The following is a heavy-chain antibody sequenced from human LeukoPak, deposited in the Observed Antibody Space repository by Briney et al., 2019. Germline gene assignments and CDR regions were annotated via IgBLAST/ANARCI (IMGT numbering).Heavy chain of an antibody. CDR1: GFTFSSYW. D-gene: IGHD3-9*01. Sequence: GGSLRLSCAASGFTFSSYWMSWVRQAPGKGLEWVANIKQDGSEKYYVDSVKGRFTISRDNAKNSLYLQMNSLRAEATAVYYCARDRDILTGYDNNWFDPWGQGTLVTVSS. CDR2: IKQDGSEK. J-gene: IGHJ5*02. CDR3: ARDRDILTGYDNNWFDP. V-gene: IGHV3-7*03.